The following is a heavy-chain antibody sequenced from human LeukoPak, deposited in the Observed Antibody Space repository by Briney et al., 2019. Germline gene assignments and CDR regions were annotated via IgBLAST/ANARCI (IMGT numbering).Heavy chain of an antibody. Sequence: GGSLRLSCAASGFTFSSYWMSWVRQAPGKGLEWVAVISYDGSNKYYADSVKGRFTISRDNSKNTLYLQMNSLRAEDTAVYYCARPYYYDSSGYHNYGYWGQGTLVTVSS. V-gene: IGHV3-30-3*01. D-gene: IGHD3-22*01. CDR2: ISYDGSNK. J-gene: IGHJ4*02. CDR1: GFTFSSYW. CDR3: ARPYYYDSSGYHNYGY.